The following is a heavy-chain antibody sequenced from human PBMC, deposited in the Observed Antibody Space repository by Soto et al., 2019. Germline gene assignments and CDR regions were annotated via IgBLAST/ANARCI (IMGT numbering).Heavy chain of an antibody. CDR3: ARADYGDYVTWSEIDY. D-gene: IGHD4-17*01. Sequence: QVPLVQSGAEVKKPGASVKVSCKASGYTFTSYGISWVRQAPGQGLEWMGWISAYNGNTNYAQKLQGRVTMTTDTSTSTAYMELRSLRSDDTAVYYCARADYGDYVTWSEIDYWGQGTLVTVSS. V-gene: IGHV1-18*01. CDR1: GYTFTSYG. J-gene: IGHJ4*02. CDR2: ISAYNGNT.